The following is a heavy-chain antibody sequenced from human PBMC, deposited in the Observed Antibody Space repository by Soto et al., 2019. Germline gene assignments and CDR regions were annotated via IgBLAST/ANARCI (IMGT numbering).Heavy chain of an antibody. J-gene: IGHJ4*02. D-gene: IGHD4-17*01. Sequence: VQLQESGPGLVKPSETLSLTCTVSDGSISSYYWSWIRQPPGKGLEWIGYIYHSGSTNYNPSLKRRVTISVATSTHQFSLKLSSVTAADTAVYYCARGNTVTTPFDYWGQGTLVIVSS. CDR1: DGSISSYY. CDR3: ARGNTVTTPFDY. V-gene: IGHV4-59*01. CDR2: IYHSGST.